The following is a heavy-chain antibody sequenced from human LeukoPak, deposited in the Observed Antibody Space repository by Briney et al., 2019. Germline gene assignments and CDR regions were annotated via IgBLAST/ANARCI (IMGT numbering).Heavy chain of an antibody. D-gene: IGHD3-16*01. V-gene: IGHV4-59*12. CDR2: IYYSGST. Sequence: SETLSLTCTVSGGSISSYYWSWIRQPPGKGLEWIGYIYYSGSTNYKPSLKSRLTMSVDTSKNQFSLKLTSVTAADTAVYYCARDNRGYDYWGQGTLVTVSS. CDR1: GGSISSYY. CDR3: ARDNRGYDY. J-gene: IGHJ4*02.